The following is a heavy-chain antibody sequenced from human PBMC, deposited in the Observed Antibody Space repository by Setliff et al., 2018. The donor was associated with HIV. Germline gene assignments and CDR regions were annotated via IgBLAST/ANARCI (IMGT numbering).Heavy chain of an antibody. Sequence: SETLFLTCVVYGGSFTNYYWSWIRQPPGKGLECIGEIHHSGITNYNPSLKSRVTISVDTSKNQFSLKLNSVTAADTAVYYCASWGGARRANYNFWSGSSWFDPWGQGILVTVSS. CDR3: ASWGGARRANYNFWSGSSWFDP. V-gene: IGHV4-34*09. D-gene: IGHD3-3*01. J-gene: IGHJ5*02. CDR2: IHHSGIT. CDR1: GGSFTNYY.